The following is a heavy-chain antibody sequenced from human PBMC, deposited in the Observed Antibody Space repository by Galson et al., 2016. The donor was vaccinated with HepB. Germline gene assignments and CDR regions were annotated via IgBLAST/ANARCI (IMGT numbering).Heavy chain of an antibody. CDR1: GGSIGSGGYY. J-gene: IGHJ4*02. CDR2: ISYSGTT. Sequence: TLSLTCTVSGGSIGSGGYYWRWIRQHPEKGLEWIGFISYSGTTHHNPSLKTPITLSVDTSKNHPSLELSSVTAADTAVYYCARASYHYDTDGNPTGYFDSWGQGILATVSS. D-gene: IGHD3-22*01. CDR3: ARASYHYDTDGNPTGYFDS. V-gene: IGHV4-31*01.